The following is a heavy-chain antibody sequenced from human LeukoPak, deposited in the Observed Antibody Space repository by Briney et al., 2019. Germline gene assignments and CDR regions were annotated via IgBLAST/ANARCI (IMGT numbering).Heavy chain of an antibody. V-gene: IGHV3-33*06. CDR2: IWYDGSNK. D-gene: IGHD3-10*01. CDR1: GFTFSSYG. CDR3: AKDLVLLWFGEFEFDP. Sequence: GGSLRLSSAASGFTFSSYGMHWVRQAQGKGLEWVAVIWYDGSNKYYASSLKRPFTISRDNSKTTLYLQMNSLRAEDTAVYYCAKDLVLLWFGEFEFDPWGQGTLVTVSS. J-gene: IGHJ5*02.